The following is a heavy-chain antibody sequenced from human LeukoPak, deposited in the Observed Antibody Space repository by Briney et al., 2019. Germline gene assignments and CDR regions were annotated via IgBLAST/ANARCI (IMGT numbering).Heavy chain of an antibody. V-gene: IGHV4-30-4*01. CDR3: ARYIAAAGPFDY. J-gene: IGHJ4*02. D-gene: IGHD6-13*01. Sequence: SETLSLTCTVSGGSISSGDYYWSWIRQPPGKGLEWIGYIYYSGSTYYNPSLKSRVTISVDTSKNQFSLKLSSVTAADTAVYYCARYIAAAGPFDYWGQGTLVTVSS. CDR1: GGSISSGDYY. CDR2: IYYSGST.